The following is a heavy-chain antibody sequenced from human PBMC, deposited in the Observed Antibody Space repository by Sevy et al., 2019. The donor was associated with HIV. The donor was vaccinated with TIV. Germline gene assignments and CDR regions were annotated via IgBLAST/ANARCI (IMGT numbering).Heavy chain of an antibody. CDR1: GFTFSSYW. CDR3: ARERGGIVVVPAARPYYYYGMDV. V-gene: IGHV3-7*03. CDR2: IKQDGSEK. D-gene: IGHD2-2*01. Sequence: GGSLRLSCAASGFTFSSYWMSWVRQAPGKGLEWVANIKQDGSEKYYVHSVKGRFTISRDNAKNSLYLQMNSLRAEDTAVYYCARERGGIVVVPAARPYYYYGMDVWGQGTTVTVSS. J-gene: IGHJ6*02.